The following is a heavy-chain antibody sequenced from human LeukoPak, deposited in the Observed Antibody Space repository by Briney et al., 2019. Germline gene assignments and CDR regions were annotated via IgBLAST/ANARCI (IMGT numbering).Heavy chain of an antibody. CDR3: ARGDSSSWLIGEQNNWFDP. CDR2: ISAYNGNT. CDR1: GYTFTSYG. D-gene: IGHD6-13*01. Sequence: ASVKVSCKASGYTFTSYGISWVRQAPGQGLEWMGWISAYNGNTNYAQKLQGRVTMTTDTSTSTAYMELRSLRSDDTAVYYCARGDSSSWLIGEQNNWFDPWGQGTLVTVSS. J-gene: IGHJ5*02. V-gene: IGHV1-18*01.